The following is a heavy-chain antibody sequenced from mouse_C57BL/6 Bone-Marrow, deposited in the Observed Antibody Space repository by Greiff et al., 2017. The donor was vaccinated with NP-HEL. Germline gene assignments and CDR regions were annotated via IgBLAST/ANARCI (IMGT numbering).Heavy chain of an antibody. CDR3: ARSELGRFAY. V-gene: IGHV1-81*01. Sequence: VQGVESGAELARPGASVKLSCKASGYTFTSYGISWVKQRTGQGLEWIGEIYPRSGNTYYNEKFKGKATLTADKSSSTAYMELRSLTSEDSAVYFCARSELGRFAYWGQGTLVTVSA. D-gene: IGHD4-1*01. CDR2: IYPRSGNT. J-gene: IGHJ3*01. CDR1: GYTFTSYG.